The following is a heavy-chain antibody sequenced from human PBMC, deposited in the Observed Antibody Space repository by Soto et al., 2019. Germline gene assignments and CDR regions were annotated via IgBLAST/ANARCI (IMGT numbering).Heavy chain of an antibody. CDR3: ARDIQAAPKRRNWFDP. V-gene: IGHV4-61*01. CDR1: GGSVSSGSYY. Sequence: PSETLSLTCTVSGGSVSSGSYYWSWIRQPPGKGLEWIGYIYYSGSTNYNPSLKSRVTISVDTSKNQFSLKLSSVTAADTAVYYCARDIQAAPKRRNWFDPWGQGTLVTVSS. CDR2: IYYSGST. J-gene: IGHJ5*02. D-gene: IGHD6-13*01.